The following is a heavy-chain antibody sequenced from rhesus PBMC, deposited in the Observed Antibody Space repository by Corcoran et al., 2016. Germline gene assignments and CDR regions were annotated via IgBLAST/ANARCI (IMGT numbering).Heavy chain of an antibody. CDR2: IDPSDSDT. J-gene: IGHJ6*01. CDR1: GYSFTSYW. V-gene: IGHV5-20*01. CDR3: AKHLQGGIAAAGSYGLDA. D-gene: IGHD6-31*01. Sequence: EVQLVQSGAEVKRPGESLKISCKTSGYSFTSYWISWVRQMPGKGLEWMGAIDPSDSDTRYNPSFQRQVTSSADKSISTAYLQWSRLKASDTATYYCAKHLQGGIAAAGSYGLDAWGQGVVVTVSS.